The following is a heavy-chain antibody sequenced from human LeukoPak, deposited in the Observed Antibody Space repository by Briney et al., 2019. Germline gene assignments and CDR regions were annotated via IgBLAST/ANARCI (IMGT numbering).Heavy chain of an antibody. Sequence: ASVKVSCKASGYTFTSYGISWVRQAPGQGLEWMGWISAYNGNTNYAQKLQGRVTMTTDTSTSTAYMELRSLRSDGTAVYYCARGSGMYYYDSSGYYGSMDVWGQGTTVTVSS. CDR2: ISAYNGNT. D-gene: IGHD3-22*01. CDR1: GYTFTSYG. J-gene: IGHJ6*02. CDR3: ARGSGMYYYDSSGYYGSMDV. V-gene: IGHV1-18*01.